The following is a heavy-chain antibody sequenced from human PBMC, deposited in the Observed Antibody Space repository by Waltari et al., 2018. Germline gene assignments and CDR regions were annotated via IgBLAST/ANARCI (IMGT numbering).Heavy chain of an antibody. V-gene: IGHV3-43*01. CDR1: GFTFDDYT. CDR2: ISWDGGST. CDR3: AKEGYSSSFDY. Sequence: EVQLVESGGVVVQPGGSLRLSCAASGFTFDDYTMHWVRQAPGKGLEWVSLISWDGGSTYYADSVKGRFTIARDNSKNSLYLQMNSLRTEDTALYYCAKEGYSSSFDYWGQGTLVTVSS. D-gene: IGHD6-13*01. J-gene: IGHJ4*02.